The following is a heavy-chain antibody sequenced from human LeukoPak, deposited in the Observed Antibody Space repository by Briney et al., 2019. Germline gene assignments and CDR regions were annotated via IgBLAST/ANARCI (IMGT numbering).Heavy chain of an antibody. CDR1: GGTFSSYA. V-gene: IGHV1-69*06. D-gene: IGHD6-13*01. Sequence: GASVKVSCKASGGTFSSYAISWVRQAPGQGPEWMGGIIPIFGTANYAQKFQGRVTITADKSTSTAYMELSSLRSEDTAVYYCARGSTAAGTGWFDPWGQGTLVTVSS. J-gene: IGHJ5*02. CDR2: IIPIFGTA. CDR3: ARGSTAAGTGWFDP.